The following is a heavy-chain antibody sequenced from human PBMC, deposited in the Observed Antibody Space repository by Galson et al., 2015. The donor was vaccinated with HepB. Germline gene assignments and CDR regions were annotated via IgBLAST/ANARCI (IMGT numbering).Heavy chain of an antibody. J-gene: IGHJ6*02. V-gene: IGHV3-30*18. CDR2: ISYDGSNK. CDR1: GFTFSSYG. D-gene: IGHD6-13*01. CDR3: AKARVYSSSWYVFVRYYYGMDA. Sequence: ALRLSCAASGFTFSSYGMHWVRQAPGKGLEWVAVISYDGSNKYYADSVKGRFTISRDNSKNTLYLQMNGLRAEDTAVYYCAKARVYSSSWYVFVRYYYGMDAWGQGTTVTVSS.